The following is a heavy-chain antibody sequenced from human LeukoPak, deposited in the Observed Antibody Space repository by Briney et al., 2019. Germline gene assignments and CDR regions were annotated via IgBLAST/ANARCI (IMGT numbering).Heavy chain of an antibody. CDR1: GGSISSGAYY. CDR3: ARALSHYYDPYFDY. CDR2: IYYSEHT. Sequence: PSETLSLTCTVSGGSISSGAYYWSWIRQHPGKGLEWIGYIYYSEHTFYHPSLRGRVTISVDTSKNQFSLRLSSVTAADTAVYYCARALSHYYDPYFDYWGQGTLVTVSS. V-gene: IGHV4-31*03. D-gene: IGHD3-22*01. J-gene: IGHJ4*02.